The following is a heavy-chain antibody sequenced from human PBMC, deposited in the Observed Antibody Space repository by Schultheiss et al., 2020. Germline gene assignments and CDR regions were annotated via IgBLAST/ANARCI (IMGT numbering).Heavy chain of an antibody. V-gene: IGHV3-23*01. CDR1: GFTFSSYA. CDR2: ISGSGGST. J-gene: IGHJ4*02. CDR3: ARDNAAAAGDY. D-gene: IGHD6-13*01. Sequence: GESLKISCAASGFTFSSYAMSWVRQAPGKGLEWVSAISGSGGSTYYADSVKGRFTISRDNSKNTLYLQMNSLRAEDTAVYYCARDNAAAAGDYWGQGTLVTVSA.